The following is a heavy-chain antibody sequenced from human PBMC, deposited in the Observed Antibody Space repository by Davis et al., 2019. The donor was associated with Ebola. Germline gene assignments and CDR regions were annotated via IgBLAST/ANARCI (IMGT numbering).Heavy chain of an antibody. V-gene: IGHV4-39*07. D-gene: IGHD4-17*01. J-gene: IGHJ4*02. CDR2: IYHSGST. Sequence: SETLSLTCTVSGGSVSSGSYYWGWIRQPPGKGLEWIGYIYHSGSTYYNPSLKSRVTISVDRSKNQFSLKLSSVTAADTAVYYCARGSPYGDYGYWGQGTLVTVSS. CDR1: GGSVSSGSYY. CDR3: ARGSPYGDYGY.